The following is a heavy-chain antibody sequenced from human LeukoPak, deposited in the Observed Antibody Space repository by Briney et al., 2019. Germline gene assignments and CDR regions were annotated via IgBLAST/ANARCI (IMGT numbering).Heavy chain of an antibody. J-gene: IGHJ4*02. D-gene: IGHD3-22*01. CDR3: ARARGGFSADSSGYYADY. V-gene: IGHV4-4*02. CDR2: IYHSGST. CDR1: GGSISSSNW. Sequence: SETLSLACAVSGGSISSSNWWSWVRQPPGKGLEWIGEIYHSGSTNYNPSLKSRVTISVDKSKNQFSLKLSSVTAADTAVYYCARARGGFSADSSGYYADYWGQGTLVTVSS.